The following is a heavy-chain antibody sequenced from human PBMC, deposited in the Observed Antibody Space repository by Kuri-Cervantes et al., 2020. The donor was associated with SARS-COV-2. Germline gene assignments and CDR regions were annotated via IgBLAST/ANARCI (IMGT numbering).Heavy chain of an antibody. CDR1: GYSFTSYW. CDR3: ARLYHYDNWALIDY. CDR2: IDPSDSYT. D-gene: IGHD3-22*01. V-gene: IGHV5-10-1*01. Sequence: KVSCKGSGYSFTSYWISWVRQMPGKGLGWMGRIDPSDSYTNYSPSFQGHVTISADKSISTAYLQWSSLKASDTAMYYCARLYHYDNWALIDYWGQGTLVTVSS. J-gene: IGHJ4*02.